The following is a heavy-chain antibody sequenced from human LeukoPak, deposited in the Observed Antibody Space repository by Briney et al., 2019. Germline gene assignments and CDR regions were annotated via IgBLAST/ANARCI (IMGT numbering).Heavy chain of an antibody. J-gene: IGHJ5*02. CDR1: GGSVSSGSYY. CDR3: ARGSSPNWFDP. V-gene: IGHV4-61*01. D-gene: IGHD6-6*01. Sequence: SETLSLTCTVSGGSVSSGSYYWSWIRQPPGKGLEWIGYFYYSGSTNYNPSLKSRVTISVDTSKNQFSLKLSSVTAADTAVYYCARGSSPNWFDPWGQGTLVTVSS. CDR2: FYYSGST.